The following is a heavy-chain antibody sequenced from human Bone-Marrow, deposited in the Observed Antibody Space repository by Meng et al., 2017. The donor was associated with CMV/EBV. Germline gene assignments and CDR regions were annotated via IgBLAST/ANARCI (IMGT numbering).Heavy chain of an antibody. Sequence: SVKVSCKASGGTFSSYTISWVRQAPGQGLEWMGRIIPILGIVNYAQKFQGRVTITADKSTSTAYMELSSLRSEDTAVYYGARSGRGWYGGGMDYWGQGSLVTVSS. CDR2: IIPILGIV. V-gene: IGHV1-69*02. J-gene: IGHJ4*02. D-gene: IGHD6-19*01. CDR1: GGTFSSYT. CDR3: ARSGRGWYGGGMDY.